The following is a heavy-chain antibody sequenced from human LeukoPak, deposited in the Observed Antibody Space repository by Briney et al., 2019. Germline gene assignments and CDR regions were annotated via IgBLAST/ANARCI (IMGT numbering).Heavy chain of an antibody. CDR3: ARGTGELPYYYYYMDV. CDR1: GYTFTSYY. D-gene: IGHD1-26*01. Sequence: ASVKVSCKASGYTFTSYYIHWVRQAPGQGLEWMGIINPSGGSTSYAQKFQGRVTMTRDTSTSTVYMELSSLRSEDTAVYYCARGTGELPYYYYYMDVWGKGTTVTISS. J-gene: IGHJ6*03. CDR2: INPSGGST. V-gene: IGHV1-46*01.